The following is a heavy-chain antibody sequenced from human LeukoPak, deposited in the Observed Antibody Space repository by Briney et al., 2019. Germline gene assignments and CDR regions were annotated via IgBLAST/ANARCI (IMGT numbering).Heavy chain of an antibody. CDR1: GGSISSSSYY. Sequence: PSETLSLTCTVSGGSISSSSYYWGWIRQPPGKGLEWIGSIYYSGSTYYNPSLKSRVTISVDTSKNQFSLKVTSMTAADTAVYYCARGNGYNLGTFDYWDQGTLVTVSS. CDR2: IYYSGST. D-gene: IGHD5-24*01. J-gene: IGHJ4*02. CDR3: ARGNGYNLGTFDY. V-gene: IGHV4-39*07.